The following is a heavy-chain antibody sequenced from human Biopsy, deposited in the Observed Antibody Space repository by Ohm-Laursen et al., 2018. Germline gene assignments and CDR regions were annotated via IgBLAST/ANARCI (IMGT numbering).Heavy chain of an antibody. V-gene: IGHV4-59*01. CDR1: GESFNGYY. Sequence: SETLSLTCAVYGESFNGYYWSWIRQTPGKGLEWIGYIYYSGSTNYNPSLKSRVTISVDTSKNQFSLRLNSVTAADTAVHYCARATNSTGWPYHYFYGMDVWGQGTTVTVSS. J-gene: IGHJ6*02. CDR3: ARATNSTGWPYHYFYGMDV. D-gene: IGHD2/OR15-2a*01. CDR2: IYYSGST.